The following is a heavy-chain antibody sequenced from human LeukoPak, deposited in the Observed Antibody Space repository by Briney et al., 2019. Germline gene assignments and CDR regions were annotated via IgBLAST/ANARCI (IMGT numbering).Heavy chain of an antibody. J-gene: IGHJ3*02. V-gene: IGHV1-18*01. CDR3: AREASGSYQGNAFDI. D-gene: IGHD1-26*01. CDR2: ISAYNGNT. Sequence: ASVKVSCKASGYTFTSYGISWVRQAPGQGLEWMGWISAYNGNTNYAQKLQGRVTMTTDTSTSTAYMELSSLRSEDTAVYYCAREASGSYQGNAFDIWGQGTMVTVSS. CDR1: GYTFTSYG.